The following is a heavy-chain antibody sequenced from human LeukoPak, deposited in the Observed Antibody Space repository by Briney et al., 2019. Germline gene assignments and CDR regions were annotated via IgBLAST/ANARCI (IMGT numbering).Heavy chain of an antibody. Sequence: GESLKISCKGSGYSFTTYWIGWVRQMPGKGLEWMGIIYPGDSDTRYSPSFQGQVTISADKSFSTAYLQWSSLKASDTAMYYCARRGIAVAGTPAEYFQHWGQGTLVTVSS. CDR1: GYSFTTYW. CDR3: ARRGIAVAGTPAEYFQH. J-gene: IGHJ1*01. CDR2: IYPGDSDT. D-gene: IGHD6-19*01. V-gene: IGHV5-51*01.